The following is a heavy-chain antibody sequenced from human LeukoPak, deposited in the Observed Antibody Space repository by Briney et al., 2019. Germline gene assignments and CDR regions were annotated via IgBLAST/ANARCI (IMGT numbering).Heavy chain of an antibody. CDR1: GYTFTGYY. CDR3: AREAPVAAGSDAFDI. CDR2: ISPYNSNT. V-gene: IGHV1-18*04. J-gene: IGHJ3*02. Sequence: GASVKVSCKASGYTFTGYYMHWVRQAPGQSLEWMGWISPYNSNTKYAQKLQGRVTMTTGTSTNTAYMEVRSLRSDDTAVYYCAREAPVAAGSDAFDIWGQGTMVTVSS. D-gene: IGHD6-19*01.